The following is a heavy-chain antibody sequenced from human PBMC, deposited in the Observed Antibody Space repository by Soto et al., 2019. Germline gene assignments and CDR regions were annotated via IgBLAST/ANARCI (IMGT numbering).Heavy chain of an antibody. CDR1: GFTFDDYA. V-gene: IGHV3-9*01. CDR2: ISWNSGSI. J-gene: IGHJ4*02. Sequence: EVQLVESGGGLVQPGRSLRLSCAASGFTFDDYAMHWVRQAPGNGLEWVSGISWNSGSIGYADSVKGRFTISRDNAKNSLYLQMNSLRAEDTALYYCAKDRGEGAIPSFFDYWGQGTLVTVSS. CDR3: AKDRGEGAIPSFFDY. D-gene: IGHD3-10*01.